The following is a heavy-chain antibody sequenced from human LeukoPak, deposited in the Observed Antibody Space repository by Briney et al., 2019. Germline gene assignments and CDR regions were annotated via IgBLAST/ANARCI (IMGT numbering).Heavy chain of an antibody. CDR1: GGSISSYY. J-gene: IGHJ4*02. D-gene: IGHD4-17*01. V-gene: IGHV4-59*01. CDR2: IYYSGST. CDR3: ARGRGSTVTNDY. Sequence: SETLSLTCTVSGGSISSYYWSWIRQPPGKGLEWIGYIYYSGSTNYSPSLKSRVTISVDTSKNQFSLKLSSVTAADTAVYYCARGRGSTVTNDYWGQGTLVTVSS.